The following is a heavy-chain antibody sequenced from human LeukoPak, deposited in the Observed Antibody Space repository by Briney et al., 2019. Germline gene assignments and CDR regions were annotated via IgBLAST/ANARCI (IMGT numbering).Heavy chain of an antibody. Sequence: SETLSLTCAVYGGSFSGYYWSWIRQPPGKGLEWIGEINHSGSTNYNPSLKSRVTISVDTSKNQFSLKLSSVTAADTAVYYCAKDLAYCGGDCYNYYYYGMDVWGQGTTVTVSS. J-gene: IGHJ6*02. CDR3: AKDLAYCGGDCYNYYYYGMDV. V-gene: IGHV4-34*01. D-gene: IGHD2-21*02. CDR2: INHSGST. CDR1: GGSFSGYY.